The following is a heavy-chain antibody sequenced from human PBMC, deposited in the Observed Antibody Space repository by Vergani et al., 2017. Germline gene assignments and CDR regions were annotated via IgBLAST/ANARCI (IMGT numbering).Heavy chain of an antibody. CDR3: ARHLAYCGGDCYPYYYGMDV. J-gene: IGHJ6*02. D-gene: IGHD2-21*02. CDR2: IYYSGST. CDR1: GGSISSSSDY. V-gene: IGHV4-39*01. Sequence: QLQLQESGPGLVKPSETLSLTCTVSGGSISSSSDYWGWIRQPPGKGLEWIGSIYYSGSTYYNPSLKSRVTISVDTSKNQFSLKLSSVTAADTAVYYCARHLAYCGGDCYPYYYGMDVWGQXS.